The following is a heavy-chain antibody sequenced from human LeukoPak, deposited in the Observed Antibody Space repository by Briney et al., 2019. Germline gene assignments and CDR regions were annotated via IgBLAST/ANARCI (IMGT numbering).Heavy chain of an antibody. CDR2: MNPNSGGT. J-gene: IGHJ4*02. Sequence: ASVKVSCKASGYTFTGYYMHWVRQAPGQGLEWMGWMNPNSGGTNYAQKFQGRVTMTRDTSISTAYMELSRLRSDDTAVYYCARGPGYSSSWYPDYWGQGTLVTVSS. CDR3: ARGPGYSSSWYPDY. D-gene: IGHD6-13*01. CDR1: GYTFTGYY. V-gene: IGHV1-2*02.